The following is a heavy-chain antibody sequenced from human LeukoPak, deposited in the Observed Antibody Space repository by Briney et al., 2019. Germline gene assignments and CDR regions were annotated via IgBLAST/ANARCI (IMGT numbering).Heavy chain of an antibody. D-gene: IGHD4-23*01. J-gene: IGHJ3*02. CDR1: GGSLSGYY. CDR2: INHSGST. CDR3: ARGNTVVSRFDAFDI. Sequence: SETLSLTCAVYGGSLSGYYGSWIRQPRGRGLEWIGEINHSGSTNYNPSLKSRVTISVDTSKNQFSLKLSSVTAADTAVYYCARGNTVVSRFDAFDIWGQGTMVTVSS. V-gene: IGHV4-34*01.